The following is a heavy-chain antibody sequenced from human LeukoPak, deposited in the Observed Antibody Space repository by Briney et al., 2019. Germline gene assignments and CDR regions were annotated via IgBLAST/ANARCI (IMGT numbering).Heavy chain of an antibody. D-gene: IGHD4-17*01. CDR2: MNPNSGYT. CDR1: GYTFTRYD. CDR3: ASGDVTVTNNFDF. V-gene: IGHV1-8*01. Sequence: EASVKVSCKASGYTFTRYDINWVRQATGQGLEWMGWMNPNSGYTYPVQKFQGRVTMTKNTSISTAYMELSSLRSEDTAIYYCASGDVTVTNNFDFWGQGTLVTVSS. J-gene: IGHJ4*02.